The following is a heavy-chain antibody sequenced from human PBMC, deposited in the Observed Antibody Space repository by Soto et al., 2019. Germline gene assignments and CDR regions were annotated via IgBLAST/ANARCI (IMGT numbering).Heavy chain of an antibody. CDR2: ISGSGSST. J-gene: IGHJ4*02. Sequence: GGSLRLACAASGFTFANYAMSWVRQAPGKGLEWVSSISGSGSSTYYADNVKGRFTISRDNSKNTLYLQMNSLRADDTAVYYCARGFCSSTSCSRGHFDFWGQGTLVTVSS. CDR3: ARGFCSSTSCSRGHFDF. D-gene: IGHD2-2*01. V-gene: IGHV3-23*01. CDR1: GFTFANYA.